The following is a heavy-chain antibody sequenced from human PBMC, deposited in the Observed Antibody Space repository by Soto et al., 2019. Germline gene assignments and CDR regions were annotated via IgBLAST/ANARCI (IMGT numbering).Heavy chain of an antibody. CDR2: VYYSGST. V-gene: IGHV4-61*01. D-gene: IGHD3-10*01. CDR3: ARANYYGAGTTMDV. CDR1: GGSVSSGSYY. J-gene: IGHJ6*02. Sequence: PSETLFLTCTVSGGSVSSGSYYWSWIRQPPGEGLEWIGYVYYSGSTNYNPSLKSRVTISVDTSKNQFSLNLSSVTAADTAVYYCARANYYGAGTTMDVWGQGTTVTVSS.